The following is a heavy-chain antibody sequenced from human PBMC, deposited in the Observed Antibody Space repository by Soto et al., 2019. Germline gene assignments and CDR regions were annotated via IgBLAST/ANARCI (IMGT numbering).Heavy chain of an antibody. V-gene: IGHV1-69*06. CDR1: GGTFSSYA. CDR2: IIPIFGTA. D-gene: IGHD6-6*01. J-gene: IGHJ4*02. CDR3: ARTDSKSSSY. Sequence: SVKVSCKASGGTFSSYAISWVRQAPGQGLEWMGGIIPIFGTANYAQKFQGRVTSTADKSTSAAYMELTSLRSEDTAVYYCARTDSKSSSYWGQGTLVTVSS.